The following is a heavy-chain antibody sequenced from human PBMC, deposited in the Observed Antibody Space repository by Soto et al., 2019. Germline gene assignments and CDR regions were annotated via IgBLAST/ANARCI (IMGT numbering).Heavy chain of an antibody. Sequence: ASVKVSCKASGYTFTSYAMHWVRQAPGRRLEWMGWINAGNGNTKYSQKFQGRVTITRDTSASTAYMELSSLRSEDTAVYYCALRNYYGSGSYYPYYYYGMDVWGQGTTVTVSS. J-gene: IGHJ6*02. CDR1: GYTFTSYA. CDR2: INAGNGNT. D-gene: IGHD3-10*01. V-gene: IGHV1-3*01. CDR3: ALRNYYGSGSYYPYYYYGMDV.